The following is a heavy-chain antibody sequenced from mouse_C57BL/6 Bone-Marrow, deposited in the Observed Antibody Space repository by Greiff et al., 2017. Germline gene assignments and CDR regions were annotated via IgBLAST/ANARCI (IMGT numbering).Heavy chain of an antibody. CDR2: IYPSDSET. CDR3: ARRRDGYNLDY. J-gene: IGHJ2*01. V-gene: IGHV1-61*01. CDR1: GYTFTSYW. Sequence: QVQLQQPGAELVRPGSSVKLSCKASGYTFTSYWMDWVQQRPGQGLEWIGNIYPSDSETHYNQKFKDKATLTVDKSSSTAYMQLSSLTSEDSAVYDCARRRDGYNLDYWGQGTTLTVSS. D-gene: IGHD2-3*01.